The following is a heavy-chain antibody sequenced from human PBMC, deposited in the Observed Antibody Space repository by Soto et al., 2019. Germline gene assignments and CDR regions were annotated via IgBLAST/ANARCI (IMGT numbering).Heavy chain of an antibody. D-gene: IGHD6-19*01. V-gene: IGHV3-23*01. J-gene: IGHJ4*02. CDR3: VRGAWCDD. Sequence: EVQLLESGGGLVQPGGSLRLSCAASGFTFNTFDMTWVRQAPGKGLEWVSVIRGADGRTYYADSLKGRFTISRDNSKDTLFLQVASLRGDDTAVYYCVRGAWCDDWGQGTLVTVSS. CDR1: GFTFNTFD. CDR2: IRGADGRT.